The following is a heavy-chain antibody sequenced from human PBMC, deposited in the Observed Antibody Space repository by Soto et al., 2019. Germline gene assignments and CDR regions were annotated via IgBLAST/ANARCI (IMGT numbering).Heavy chain of an antibody. CDR1: GFTFSSYA. D-gene: IGHD2-21*02. J-gene: IGHJ4*02. V-gene: IGHV3-23*01. Sequence: GGSLTLSCAASGFTFSSYAMSWVRQAPGKGLEWVSAISGSGGSTHYADPGKSRFTISRDNSKNTLYLQMNSLRAEDTAVYYCAKDKYGDCFFDYWGQGALVTVSS. CDR3: AKDKYGDCFFDY. CDR2: ISGSGGST.